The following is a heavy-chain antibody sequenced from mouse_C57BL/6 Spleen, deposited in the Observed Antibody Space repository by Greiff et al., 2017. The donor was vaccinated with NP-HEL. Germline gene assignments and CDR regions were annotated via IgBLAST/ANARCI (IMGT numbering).Heavy chain of an antibody. CDR3: ARDYSLGYFDY. V-gene: IGHV5-16*01. D-gene: IGHD4-1*01. CDR2: INYDGSST. CDR1: GFTFSDYY. J-gene: IGHJ2*01. Sequence: EVKLMESEGGLVQPGSSMKLSCTASGFTFSDYYMAWVRQVPEKGLEWVANINYDGSSTYYLDSLKSRFIISRDNAKNILYLQMSSLKSEDTATYYCARDYSLGYFDYWGQGTTLTVSS.